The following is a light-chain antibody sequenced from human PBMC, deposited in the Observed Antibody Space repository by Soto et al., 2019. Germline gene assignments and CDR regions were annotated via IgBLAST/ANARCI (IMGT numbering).Light chain of an antibody. CDR2: DAS. Sequence: EIVLTQSPATPSLSPGARATLSCRASQSVSSYLAWYQQKPGQAPRLLIYDASNRATGIPARFSGSGSGTDFTLTISSLEPEDFAVYYCQQRSNWPPTFGQGTRLEIK. CDR1: QSVSSY. J-gene: IGKJ5*01. CDR3: QQRSNWPPT. V-gene: IGKV3-11*01.